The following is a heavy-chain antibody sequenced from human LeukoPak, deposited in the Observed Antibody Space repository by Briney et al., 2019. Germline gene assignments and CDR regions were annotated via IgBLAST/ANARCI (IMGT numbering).Heavy chain of an antibody. D-gene: IGHD3-3*01. Sequence: GASVKVSCKASGYTFTSYGISWVRQAPGQGLEWMGWISAYNGNTNYAQKLQGRVTMTTDTSTSTAYMELRSLRSDDTAVYYCARVGHLTIFGVVIPPAAMDYWGQGTLVTVSS. CDR1: GYTFTSYG. CDR3: ARVGHLTIFGVVIPPAAMDY. J-gene: IGHJ4*02. CDR2: ISAYNGNT. V-gene: IGHV1-18*01.